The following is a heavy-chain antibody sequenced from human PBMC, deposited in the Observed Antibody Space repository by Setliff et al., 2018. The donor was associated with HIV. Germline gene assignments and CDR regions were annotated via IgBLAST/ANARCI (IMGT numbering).Heavy chain of an antibody. D-gene: IGHD2-21*01. CDR3: ASSGWCAFNF. J-gene: IGHJ3*01. Sequence: ASVKVSCKASGYTFTSYDINWVRQATGQGLEWMGWMNPNRGNTGYAQKFQGRDTMTRNTSQSTASMELSSLRSKDRAVYYCASSGWCAFNFWGLGTMVTVSS. V-gene: IGHV1-8*02. CDR1: GYTFTSYD. CDR2: MNPNRGNT.